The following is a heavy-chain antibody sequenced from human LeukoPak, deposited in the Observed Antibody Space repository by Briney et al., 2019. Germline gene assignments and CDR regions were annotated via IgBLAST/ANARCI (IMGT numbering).Heavy chain of an antibody. CDR1: GGSFSSGGYS. CDR3: ASSMVRGVINWFDP. D-gene: IGHD3-10*01. V-gene: IGHV4-30-2*01. J-gene: IGHJ5*02. Sequence: SETLSLTCAVSGGSFSSGGYSWSWIRPPPGKGLEWLGYIYHGGSTYYNPSLRSRATTSVDTSKNQFSLNLSSMTAAATAVYYYASSMVRGVINWFDPWGQGTLVTVSS. CDR2: IYHGGST.